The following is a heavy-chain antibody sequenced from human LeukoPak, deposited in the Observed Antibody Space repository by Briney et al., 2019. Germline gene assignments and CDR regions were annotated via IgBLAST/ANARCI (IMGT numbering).Heavy chain of an antibody. Sequence: GASVKVSCKASGYTFTSYGISWVRQAPGQGLEWMGWISAYNGNTNYAQKLQGRVTMTTDTSTSTAYMELRSLRSDDTAVYYCARVPALPDILTGYYSAGWFDPWGQGTLVTVSS. CDR2: ISAYNGNT. J-gene: IGHJ5*02. D-gene: IGHD3-9*01. CDR1: GYTFTSYG. V-gene: IGHV1-18*01. CDR3: ARVPALPDILTGYYSAGWFDP.